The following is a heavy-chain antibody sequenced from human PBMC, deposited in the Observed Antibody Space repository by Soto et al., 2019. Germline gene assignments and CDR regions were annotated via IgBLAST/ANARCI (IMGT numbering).Heavy chain of an antibody. Sequence: EVQLVESGGGLVKPGGSLRLSCAASGFTFSSYSMNWVRQAPGKGLEWVSSISSSSSYIYYADSVKGRFTISRDNAKNSLYLQMNSLRAEDTAVYYCAREAGDAYYDFWSGSLDLWGRGTLVTVSS. J-gene: IGHJ2*01. CDR1: GFTFSSYS. D-gene: IGHD3-3*01. CDR2: ISSSSSYI. CDR3: AREAGDAYYDFWSGSLDL. V-gene: IGHV3-21*01.